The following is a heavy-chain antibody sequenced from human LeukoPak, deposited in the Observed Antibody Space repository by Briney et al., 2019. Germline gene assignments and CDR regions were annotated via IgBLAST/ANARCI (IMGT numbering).Heavy chain of an antibody. D-gene: IGHD3-22*01. CDR1: GFTFSNAW. Sequence: GGSLRLSCAASGFTFSNAWMSWVRQAPGEGLEWVGRIKSKTDGGTTDYAAPVKGRFTISRDDSKNTLYLQMNSLKTEYTAVYYCSYYYDSSGYLGNDYWGQGTLVTVSS. J-gene: IGHJ4*02. CDR3: SYYYDSSGYLGNDY. V-gene: IGHV3-15*01. CDR2: IKSKTDGGTT.